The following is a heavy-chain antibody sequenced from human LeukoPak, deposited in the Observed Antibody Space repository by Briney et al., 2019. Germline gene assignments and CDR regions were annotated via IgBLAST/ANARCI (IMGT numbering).Heavy chain of an antibody. V-gene: IGHV1-8*01. CDR1: GYTFTSYD. D-gene: IGHD6-19*01. J-gene: IGHJ4*02. Sequence: VASVKVSCKASGYTFTSYDINWVRQATGQGLEWMGWMNPNSGNTGYAQKFQGRVTMTRNTSITTAYMELSSLRSEDTAVYYCARVATAVAGTDFDYWGQGTLVTFSS. CDR2: MNPNSGNT. CDR3: ARVATAVAGTDFDY.